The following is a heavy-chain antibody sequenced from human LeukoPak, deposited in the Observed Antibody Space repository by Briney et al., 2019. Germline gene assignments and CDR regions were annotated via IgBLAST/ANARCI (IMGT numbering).Heavy chain of an antibody. CDR2: ISGSGEST. D-gene: IGHD2-21*01. J-gene: IGHJ4*02. V-gene: IGHV3-23*01. Sequence: PGGSLRLSCAVSGFTFSSYAMSWVRQAPGKGLEWVSAISGSGESTYDADSVKGRFTISRDNSKNTLYLQMNSLRAEDTAVYYCAKDPAYSTGYWGQGTLVTVSS. CDR3: AKDPAYSTGY. CDR1: GFTFSSYA.